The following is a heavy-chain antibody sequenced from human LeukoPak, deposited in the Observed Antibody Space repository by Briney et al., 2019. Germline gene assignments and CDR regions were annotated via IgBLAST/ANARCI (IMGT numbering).Heavy chain of an antibody. CDR3: ARAAGTMKTWFDP. J-gene: IGHJ5*02. CDR1: GFTFSSYA. Sequence: GGSLRLSCAASGFTFSSYAMHWVRQAPGKGLEWVAVISYDGSNKYYADSVKGRFTISRDNSKNTLYLQMNSLRAEDTAVYYCARAAGTMKTWFDPWGQGTLVTVSS. V-gene: IGHV3-30-3*01. CDR2: ISYDGSNK. D-gene: IGHD1-1*01.